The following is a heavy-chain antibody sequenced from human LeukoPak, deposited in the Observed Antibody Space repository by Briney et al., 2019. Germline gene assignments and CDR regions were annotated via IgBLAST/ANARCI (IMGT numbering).Heavy chain of an antibody. CDR1: GFTFSSYG. V-gene: IGHV3-23*01. CDR3: LRGGRRDY. J-gene: IGHJ4*02. Sequence: GGSLRLSCAASGFTFSSYGMSWVRQAPGKGLEWVSAISGSGGSTYYADSVKGRFIISRDNAKDSLYLQMNSLRVEDTAVYYCLRGGRRDYWGQGTLVTVSS. CDR2: ISGSGGST.